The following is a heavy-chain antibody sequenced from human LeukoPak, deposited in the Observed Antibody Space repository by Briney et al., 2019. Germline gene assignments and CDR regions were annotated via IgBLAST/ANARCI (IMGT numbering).Heavy chain of an antibody. Sequence: GESLKISCKGSGYSFTSYWISWVRQMPGKGLGWMGRMDPSDSYTNYSPSFQGHVTISADKSISTAYLQWSSLKASDTAMYYCARQDGNSEFYFDSWGQGTLVTVSS. CDR1: GYSFTSYW. J-gene: IGHJ4*02. CDR2: MDPSDSYT. CDR3: ARQDGNSEFYFDS. D-gene: IGHD4-23*01. V-gene: IGHV5-10-1*01.